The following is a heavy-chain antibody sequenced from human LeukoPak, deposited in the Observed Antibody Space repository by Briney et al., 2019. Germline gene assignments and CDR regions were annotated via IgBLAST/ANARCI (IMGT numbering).Heavy chain of an antibody. D-gene: IGHD6-13*01. CDR3: ARESSSQAEYFQH. J-gene: IGHJ1*01. CDR1: GGSFSGYY. Sequence: PSETLSLTCAVYGGSFSGYYWSWIRHPPGKGLEWIGEINHSGSTNYNPSLKSRVTISVDTSKNQFSLKLSSVTAADTAVYYCARESSSQAEYFQHWGQGTLVTVSS. V-gene: IGHV4-34*01. CDR2: INHSGST.